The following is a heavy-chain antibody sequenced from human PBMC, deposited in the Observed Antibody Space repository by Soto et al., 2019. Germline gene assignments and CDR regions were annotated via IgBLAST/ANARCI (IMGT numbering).Heavy chain of an antibody. CDR1: GDSIRSYY. CDR2: IYYSGST. V-gene: IGHV4-59*01. J-gene: IGHJ6*02. Sequence: SETLSLTCTVSGDSIRSYYWTWIRQPPGKGLELIGYIYYSGSTRYNPSLKSRVTISVDMSKNQFSLKLSSVIAADTAVYYCARAYGGFDNGLDVWRQGTAVTVPS. D-gene: IGHD5-12*01. CDR3: ARAYGGFDNGLDV.